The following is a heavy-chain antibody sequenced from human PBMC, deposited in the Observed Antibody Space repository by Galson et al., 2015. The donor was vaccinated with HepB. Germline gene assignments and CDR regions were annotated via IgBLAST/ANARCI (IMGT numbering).Heavy chain of an antibody. CDR1: VGSISSYY. J-gene: IGHJ4*02. CDR2: INYSGST. D-gene: IGHD3-9*01. Sequence: ETLSPTSTVAVGSISSYYWSCLRQPPRKRLGWTGDINYSGSTNYNHSLKGRVTISIDKSKNQFSLRLSPVTAEDTAVYYCARGCYDILPGYYKGSDYWGQGTLVTVSS. V-gene: IGHV4-59*01. CDR3: ARGCYDILPGYYKGSDY.